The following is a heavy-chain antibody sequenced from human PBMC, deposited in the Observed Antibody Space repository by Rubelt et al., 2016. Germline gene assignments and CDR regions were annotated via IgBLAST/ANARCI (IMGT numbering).Heavy chain of an antibody. Sequence: QVQLQQWGAGLLKPSETLSLTCAVYGGSFSGYYWSWIRQPPGKGLEWIGEINHSGSTNYHPSLKSRVTISVDTSKKQFDLKLSAVTAADTAVYYCARVTGGSADYWGQGTLVTVSS. V-gene: IGHV4-34*01. D-gene: IGHD3-16*01. CDR3: ARVTGGSADY. CDR2: INHSGST. J-gene: IGHJ4*02. CDR1: GGSFSGYY.